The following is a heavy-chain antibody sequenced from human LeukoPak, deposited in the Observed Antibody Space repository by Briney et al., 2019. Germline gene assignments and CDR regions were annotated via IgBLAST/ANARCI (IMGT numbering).Heavy chain of an antibody. D-gene: IGHD6-19*01. CDR3: ARYVLSVAGTSL. V-gene: IGHV4-39*01. J-gene: IGHJ4*02. Sequence: SKTLSLTCTVSGGSISSSSYYWGWIRQPPGQGLEWIGTIYYSGSTYYNPSLKSRVAISVDTSKNQFSLKLSSVTAADTAVYYCARYVLSVAGTSLWGQGTLVTVSS. CDR2: IYYSGST. CDR1: GGSISSSSYY.